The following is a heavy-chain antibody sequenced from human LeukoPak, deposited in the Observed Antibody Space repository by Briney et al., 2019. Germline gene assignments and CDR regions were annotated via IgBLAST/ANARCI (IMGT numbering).Heavy chain of an antibody. V-gene: IGHV1-18*01. J-gene: IGHJ4*02. CDR2: ISAYNGNT. D-gene: IGHD3-10*01. CDR1: GYTFTSYG. CDR3: ARRGEGSGSYSTADY. Sequence: ASVTVSCKASGYTFTSYGISWVRQAPGQGLEWMGWISAYNGNTNYAQKLQGRVTMTTDTSTSTAYMELRGLRSDDTAVYYCARRGEGSGSYSTADYWGQGTLVTVSS.